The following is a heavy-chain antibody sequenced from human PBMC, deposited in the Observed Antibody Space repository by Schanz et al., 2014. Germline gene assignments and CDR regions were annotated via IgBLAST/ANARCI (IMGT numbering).Heavy chain of an antibody. J-gene: IGHJ4*02. Sequence: VQLEQSGAEVKKPGSSVKVSCKASGGTFSSFGINWVRQAPGQGLEWMGRIIPSLGLAKYEQKFQDKVTITADTSTNTAYMELSSLRSEDTAVYYCARGYGDSPTDVWGQGTLVNVSS. CDR3: ARGYGDSPTDV. D-gene: IGHD4-17*01. V-gene: IGHV1-69*04. CDR2: IIPSLGLA. CDR1: GGTFSSFG.